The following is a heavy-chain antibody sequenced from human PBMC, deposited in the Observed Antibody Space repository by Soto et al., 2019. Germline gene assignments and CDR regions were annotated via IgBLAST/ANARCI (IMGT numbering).Heavy chain of an antibody. Sequence: GGSLRLSCAASGFTFSSYAMSWVRQAPGKGLEWVSAISGSGGSTYYADSVKGRFTISRDNSKNTLYLQMNSLRAEDTAVYYCAKGDYYDSSGYYYVPYFDYWGQGTLVTVSS. V-gene: IGHV3-23*01. J-gene: IGHJ4*02. CDR3: AKGDYYDSSGYYYVPYFDY. CDR2: ISGSGGST. D-gene: IGHD3-22*01. CDR1: GFTFSSYA.